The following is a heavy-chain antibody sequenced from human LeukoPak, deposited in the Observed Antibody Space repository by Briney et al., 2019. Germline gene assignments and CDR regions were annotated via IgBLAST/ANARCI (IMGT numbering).Heavy chain of an antibody. CDR2: VWDDGSSQ. D-gene: IGHD6-19*01. V-gene: IGHV3-33*06. J-gene: IGHJ4*02. Sequence: GSLRLSCAASGFTFSSYGMHWVRQAPGKGLEWVAVVWDDGSSQNYADSVKGRFTISRDNSKNLVFLQMNSLRAEYTAVYYCAKDQWNPDFWGQGTLVSVSS. CDR1: GFTFSSYG. CDR3: AKDQWNPDF.